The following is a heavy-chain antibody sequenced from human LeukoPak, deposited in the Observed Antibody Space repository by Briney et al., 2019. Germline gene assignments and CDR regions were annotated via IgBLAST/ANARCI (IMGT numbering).Heavy chain of an antibody. Sequence: GGSLRLSCAASGFTFSNYWMSWVRQAPGKGLEWVAKIKQEGSEKYYVDSVKGRFTISRDSAKNSLYLQMNSLRAEDMAVYYCASLNRGYSGYDWTFDYWGQGTLVTVSS. D-gene: IGHD5-12*01. J-gene: IGHJ4*02. CDR3: ASLNRGYSGYDWTFDY. CDR2: IKQEGSEK. V-gene: IGHV3-7*01. CDR1: GFTFSNYW.